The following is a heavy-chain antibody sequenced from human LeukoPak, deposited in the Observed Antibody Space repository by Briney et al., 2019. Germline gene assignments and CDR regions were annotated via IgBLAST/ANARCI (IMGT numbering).Heavy chain of an antibody. J-gene: IGHJ4*02. CDR3: ARSAGGGLIDY. V-gene: IGHV4-59*01. Sequence: NTSETLSLTCTVSGGSISSYYWSWIRQPPGKGLEWIGYVYYSGSTNYNPSLKSRVTISVDTSKNQFSLKLSSVTAADTAVYYCARSAGGGLIDYWGQGTLVTVSS. CDR2: VYYSGST. D-gene: IGHD5-24*01. CDR1: GGSISSYY.